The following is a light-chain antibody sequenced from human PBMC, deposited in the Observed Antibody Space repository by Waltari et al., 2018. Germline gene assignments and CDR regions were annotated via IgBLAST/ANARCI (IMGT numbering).Light chain of an antibody. CDR3: QSYDKSLSAWV. V-gene: IGLV2-14*03. J-gene: IGLJ3*02. Sequence: QSALTQPASVSGSPGQSITISCTGTSSDVGGYNYVSWYQQHPGQAPKLMIYDVSNRPSGVSNRLSGSKSGNTASLTITGLQAEDEADYYCQSYDKSLSAWVFGGGTRLTVL. CDR2: DVS. CDR1: SSDVGGYNY.